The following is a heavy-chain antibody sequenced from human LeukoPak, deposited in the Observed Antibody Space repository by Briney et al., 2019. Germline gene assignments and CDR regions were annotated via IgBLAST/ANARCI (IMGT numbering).Heavy chain of an antibody. D-gene: IGHD3-16*01. Sequence: GGSLRLSCTVSGVTFSSYWMIWVRQAPGQGLEWVANIKQGGTETYYLDSVKGRFTISRDNANNSLFLQMNSPRVEDTAVYYCATGGGNFGYWSQGTLVTVSS. J-gene: IGHJ4*02. V-gene: IGHV3-7*01. CDR1: GVTFSSYW. CDR2: IKQGGTET. CDR3: ATGGGNFGY.